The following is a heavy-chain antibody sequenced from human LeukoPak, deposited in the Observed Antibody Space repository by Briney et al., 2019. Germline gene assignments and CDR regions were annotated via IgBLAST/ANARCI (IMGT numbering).Heavy chain of an antibody. CDR2: IQSKADGGTT. CDR1: GFTFSNAW. J-gene: IGHJ4*02. V-gene: IGHV3-15*01. D-gene: IGHD2-21*02. CDR3: TTNPRYCGGDCSYFDY. Sequence: PGGSLRLSCAASGFTFSNAWMGWVRQAPGKGLEWVGRIQSKADGGTTDYAAPVKGRFTISRDDSKNTLDLQMNSLKTEDTAVYYCTTNPRYCGGDCSYFDYWGQGTLVTVSS.